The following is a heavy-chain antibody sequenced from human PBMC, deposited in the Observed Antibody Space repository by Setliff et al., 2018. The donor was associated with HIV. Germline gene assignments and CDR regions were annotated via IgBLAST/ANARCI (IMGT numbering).Heavy chain of an antibody. CDR2: IIPVFGMT. CDR1: GGTFSSSA. Sequence: SVKVSCKASGGTFSSSALSWVRQARGQGPEWLGGIIPVFGMTDYAQNFQGRLTITADTSTSTAYMELLSLRSGDTAIYYCATQTVAVGAPGYFDSWGQGTLVTSPQ. CDR3: ATQTVAVGAPGYFDS. J-gene: IGHJ4*02. D-gene: IGHD2-15*01. V-gene: IGHV1-69*10.